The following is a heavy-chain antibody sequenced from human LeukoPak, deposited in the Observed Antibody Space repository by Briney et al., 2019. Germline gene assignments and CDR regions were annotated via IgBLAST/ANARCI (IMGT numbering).Heavy chain of an antibody. CDR3: ATAKRSTPPHYYYYGMDV. J-gene: IGHJ6*02. V-gene: IGHV3-11*01. Sequence: GGSLRLSCAASGFTFSDYYMSWLRQAPGKGLEWVSYISSSGSTIYYADSVKGRFTISRDNAKNSLYLQMNSLRAEDTAVYYCATAKRSTPPHYYYYGMDVWGQGTTVTVSS. D-gene: IGHD2-15*01. CDR2: ISSSGSTI. CDR1: GFTFSDYY.